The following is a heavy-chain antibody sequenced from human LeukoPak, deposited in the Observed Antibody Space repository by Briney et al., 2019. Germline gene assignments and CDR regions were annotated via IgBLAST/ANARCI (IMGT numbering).Heavy chain of an antibody. CDR1: GYTFTSYD. CDR2: MNPNSGNT. Sequence: ASVKVSCKASGYTFTSYDINWVRQATGQGLEWMGWMNPNSGNTGYAQKFQGRVTMTRNTSISTAYMELSSLRSEDTAVYYCARAPRQLSYYYGVDVWGQGTTVTVSS. CDR3: ARAPRQLSYYYGVDV. J-gene: IGHJ6*02. D-gene: IGHD5-18*01. V-gene: IGHV1-8*01.